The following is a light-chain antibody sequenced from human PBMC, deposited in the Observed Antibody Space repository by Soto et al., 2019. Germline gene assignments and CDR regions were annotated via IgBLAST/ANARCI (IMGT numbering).Light chain of an antibody. V-gene: IGKV1-5*03. CDR1: QSISSW. Sequence: DIQMTQSPSNLSASVGDRVTITCRASQSISSWLAWYQQKPGKTPKLLIYKASSLESGVPSRFSGSGSGTEFTLTISSLQPDDFATYYCQQYSSYPLTFGGGTKVEIK. CDR3: QQYSSYPLT. J-gene: IGKJ4*01. CDR2: KAS.